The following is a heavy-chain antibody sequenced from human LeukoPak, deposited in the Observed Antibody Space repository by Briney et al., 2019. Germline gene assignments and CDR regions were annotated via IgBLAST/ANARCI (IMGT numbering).Heavy chain of an antibody. J-gene: IGHJ3*01. V-gene: IGHV1-18*01. CDR3: ARDPRYSDFHLGSGAFDL. D-gene: IGHD5-12*01. CDR1: GYTFTSYG. Sequence: ASVTVSCKASGYTFTSYGISWVRQAPGQGLEWMGWISAYNGNTNYAQKLQGRVTMTTDTSTSTAYMELRSLRSDDTAVYYCARDPRYSDFHLGSGAFDLWGQGTMVTVS. CDR2: ISAYNGNT.